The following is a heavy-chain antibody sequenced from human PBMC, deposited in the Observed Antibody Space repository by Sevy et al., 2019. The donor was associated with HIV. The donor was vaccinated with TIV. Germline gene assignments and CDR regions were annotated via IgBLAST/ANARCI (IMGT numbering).Heavy chain of an antibody. CDR3: ARDRKQQLVKYYYYFYGMDV. V-gene: IGHV3-33*01. CDR1: GFPFSAYG. Sequence: GGSLRLSCAASGFPFSAYGMHWVRQAPGKGLEWVATIWYDGSNKYYPDSVKGRFTISRDNSRDNLYLQMNSLRADDTAVYYCARDRKQQLVKYYYYFYGMDVWGQGTTVTVSS. D-gene: IGHD6-13*01. CDR2: IWYDGSNK. J-gene: IGHJ6*02.